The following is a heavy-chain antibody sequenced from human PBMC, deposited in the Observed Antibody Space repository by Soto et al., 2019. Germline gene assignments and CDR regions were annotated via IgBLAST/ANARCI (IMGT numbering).Heavy chain of an antibody. Sequence: EASVKDSCTASGYTFTSYGISWVRQAPGQGLEWMGWISAYNGNTNYAQKLQGRVTMTTDTSTSTAYMELRSLRSDDTAVYYCARTPIDYAGSEYYFDYWGQGTLVTVSS. D-gene: IGHD4-17*01. CDR2: ISAYNGNT. CDR3: ARTPIDYAGSEYYFDY. V-gene: IGHV1-18*01. J-gene: IGHJ4*02. CDR1: GYTFTSYG.